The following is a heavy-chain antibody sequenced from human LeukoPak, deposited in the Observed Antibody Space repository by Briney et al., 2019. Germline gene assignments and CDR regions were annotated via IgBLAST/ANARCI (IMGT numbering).Heavy chain of an antibody. V-gene: IGHV4-4*09. J-gene: IGHJ4*02. Sequence: SETLSLTCTVSGGSISSYYWSWIRRPPGKGLEWIGYIYTSGSTNYNPSLKSRVTISVDTSKNQFSLKLSSVTAADTAVYYCARHGLMGDSSGLFDFWGQGTLVTLSS. CDR1: GGSISSYY. CDR3: ARHGLMGDSSGLFDF. D-gene: IGHD3-22*01. CDR2: IYTSGST.